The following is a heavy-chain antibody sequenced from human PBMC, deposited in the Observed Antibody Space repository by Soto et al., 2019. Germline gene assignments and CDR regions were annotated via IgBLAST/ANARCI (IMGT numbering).Heavy chain of an antibody. V-gene: IGHV1-24*01. CDR1: GYTLTELS. Sequence: GASVKVSCKVSGYTLTELSMHWVRQAPGKGLEWMGGFDPEDGETIYAQKFQGRVTMTEDTSTDTAYMELSSLRSEDTAVYYCATEGATFAGDYYYYYMDVWGKGTTVTVSS. CDR3: ATEGATFAGDYYYYYMDV. D-gene: IGHD1-26*01. J-gene: IGHJ6*03. CDR2: FDPEDGET.